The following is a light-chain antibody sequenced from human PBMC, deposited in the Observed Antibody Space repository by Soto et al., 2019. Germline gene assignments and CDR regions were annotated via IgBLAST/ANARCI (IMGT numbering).Light chain of an antibody. Sequence: EVVLTQSPATLSLSPRARATLSCRASQSVGTFLSWYQQKPGQAPRLLISDGSNRASGIPARFVGSGSGTDFTLTITGLQPEDFAVYFCQQRDDLYTFGQGTKLQIK. CDR2: DGS. CDR3: QQRDDLYT. J-gene: IGKJ2*01. CDR1: QSVGTF. V-gene: IGKV3-11*01.